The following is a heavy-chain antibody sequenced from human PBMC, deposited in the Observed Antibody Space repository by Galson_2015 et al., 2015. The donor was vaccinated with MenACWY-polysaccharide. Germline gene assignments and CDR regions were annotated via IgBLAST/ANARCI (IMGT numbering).Heavy chain of an antibody. J-gene: IGHJ6*02. Sequence: SLRLSCAASGFTFNSFAMHWVRQAPGKGLEWVANIKKDGSEKYYVDSVKGRFTISRDNALYLQMNSLRAEDTAVYFCARGHYGMDVWGQGPTVTVSS. CDR2: IKKDGSEK. V-gene: IGHV3-7*01. CDR1: GFTFNSFA. CDR3: ARGHYGMDV.